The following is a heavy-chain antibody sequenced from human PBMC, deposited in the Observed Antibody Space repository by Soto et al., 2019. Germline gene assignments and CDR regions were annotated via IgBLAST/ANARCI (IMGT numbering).Heavy chain of an antibody. CDR3: SRVDPGETSPFDH. J-gene: IGHJ4*02. Sequence: ASVRVSYKASGYIFTSYYLHWLRQAPAQGLEWMGWINPFDGSRMFAQSFQGRVTFTRDTSTSTVYMELSGLRFVNTAVYYCSRVDPGETSPFDHWGQGTLVTVPA. CDR2: INPFDGSR. V-gene: IGHV1-46*03. D-gene: IGHD3-10*01. CDR1: GYIFTSYY.